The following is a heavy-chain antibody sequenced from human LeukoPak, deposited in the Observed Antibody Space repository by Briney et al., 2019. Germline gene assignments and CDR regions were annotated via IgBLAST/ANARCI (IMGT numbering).Heavy chain of an antibody. D-gene: IGHD6-19*01. V-gene: IGHV3-23*01. CDR1: GFTFSNFA. CDR2: IIDSGGSA. Sequence: GGSLRLSCAASGFTFSNFAMNWVRQAPGKGLEWVSSIIDSGGSAYCADSVKGRFTISRDNSKNTLYLQMNSLRAEDTAIYYCAKRDSSGYFFFDYWGQGTLVTVSS. CDR3: AKRDSSGYFFFDY. J-gene: IGHJ4*02.